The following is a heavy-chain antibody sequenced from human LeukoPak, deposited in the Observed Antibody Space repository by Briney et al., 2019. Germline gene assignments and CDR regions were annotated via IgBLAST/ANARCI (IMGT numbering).Heavy chain of an antibody. CDR2: TSGSGGST. Sequence: PGGSLRLSCAASGFTFSSYAMSWVRQAPGKGLEWVSGTSGSGGSTYYADSVKGRFTISRDNSKNTLYLQMNSLRAEDTAVYYCAKDGETYYYDSSGYYYFDYWGQGTLVTVSS. J-gene: IGHJ4*02. CDR1: GFTFSSYA. CDR3: AKDGETYYYDSSGYYYFDY. V-gene: IGHV3-23*01. D-gene: IGHD3-22*01.